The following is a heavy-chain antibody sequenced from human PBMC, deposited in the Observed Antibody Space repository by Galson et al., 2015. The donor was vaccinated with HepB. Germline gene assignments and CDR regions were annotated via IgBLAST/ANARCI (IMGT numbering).Heavy chain of an antibody. CDR1: GFTFSSYG. J-gene: IGHJ6*02. CDR3: AKDLQWLRPDYYYYSGMDV. Sequence: SLRLSCAASGFTFSSYGMHWVRQAPGKGLEWVAVIWYDGSNKYYADSVKGRFTISRDNSKNTLYLQMNSLRAEDTAVYYCAKDLQWLRPDYYYYSGMDVWGQGTTVTVPS. V-gene: IGHV3-33*06. CDR2: IWYDGSNK. D-gene: IGHD5-12*01.